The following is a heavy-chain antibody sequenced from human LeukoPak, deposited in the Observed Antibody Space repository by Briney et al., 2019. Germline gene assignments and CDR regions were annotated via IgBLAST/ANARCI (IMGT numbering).Heavy chain of an antibody. CDR3: ARGRGAARFVTIEFDY. CDR2: INHRGST. D-gene: IGHD6-6*01. J-gene: IGHJ4*02. Sequence: SETLSLTCAVYGGSFSGYHWSWIRQPPGKGLEWIGEINHRGSTNYNPSLKSQVTMSVDTSKNQFSLKLSSVTAADTAVYYCARGRGAARFVTIEFDYWGQGALVTVSS. CDR1: GGSFSGYH. V-gene: IGHV4-34*01.